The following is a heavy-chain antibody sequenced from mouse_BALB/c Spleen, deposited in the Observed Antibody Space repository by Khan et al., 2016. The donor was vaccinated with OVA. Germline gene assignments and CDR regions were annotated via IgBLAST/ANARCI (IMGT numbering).Heavy chain of an antibody. J-gene: IGHJ3*01. D-gene: IGHD2-4*01. CDR3: ARNYDYDEGLAY. CDR2: IWSGGST. V-gene: IGHV2-2*02. Sequence: QVQLKESGPGLVQPSQSLSITCTVSGFSLTNYGVHWVRQSPGKGLEWLGLIWSGGSTDYNAAFISRLSISKDNSKSQVFFKMNSLQANDTAIYYCARNYDYDEGLAYWGQGTLVTVSA. CDR1: GFSLTNYG.